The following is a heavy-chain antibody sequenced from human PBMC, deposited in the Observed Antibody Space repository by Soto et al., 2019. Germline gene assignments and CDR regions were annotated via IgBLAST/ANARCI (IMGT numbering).Heavy chain of an antibody. V-gene: IGHV4-34*01. CDR1: SGSFSGYY. CDR2: INRSGST. J-gene: IGHJ4*02. CDR3: ARDNITGLFDY. Sequence: QVQLQQWGAGLLKPWETLSLTCAVYSGSFSGYYWTWIRQPPGTGLEWIGEINRSGSTNYNPSLKSRVTISVDTSKNQFSLKLTSVTAADTAVYYCARDNITGLFDYWGQGTLVTVSS. D-gene: IGHD2-8*02.